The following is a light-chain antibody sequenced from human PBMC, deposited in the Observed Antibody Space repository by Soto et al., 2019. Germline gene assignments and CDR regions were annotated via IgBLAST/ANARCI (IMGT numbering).Light chain of an antibody. CDR3: QKYNSAPLT. Sequence: DIQVTQSPSSLSASLGDRVTITCRANQAIGVYLAWFQQQPGKVPKLLIYAASALQSGVPSRFSGXXXXXXFTXTNRSLQPEDISTYYCQKYNSAPLTFGGGTKVEI. V-gene: IGKV1-27*01. J-gene: IGKJ4*01. CDR2: AAS. CDR1: QAIGVY.